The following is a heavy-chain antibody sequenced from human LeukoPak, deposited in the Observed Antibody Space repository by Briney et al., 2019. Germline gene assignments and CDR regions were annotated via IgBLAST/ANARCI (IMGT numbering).Heavy chain of an antibody. CDR2: IKEDGSEK. J-gene: IGHJ4*02. V-gene: IGHV3-7*01. CDR3: VRDLSRSSWTYSPPYFDY. Sequence: GGSLRLSCAASGFTFSNYWMCWLRQAPGKGLEWVANIKEDGSEKYYVDSVKGRFTISRDNAKNSLYLQMDTLRVDDTAVYYCVRDLSRSSWTYSPPYFDYWGQGTLVTVSS. D-gene: IGHD1-26*01. CDR1: GFTFSNYW.